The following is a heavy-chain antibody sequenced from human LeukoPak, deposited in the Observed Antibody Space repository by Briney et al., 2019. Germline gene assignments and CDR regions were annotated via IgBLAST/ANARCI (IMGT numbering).Heavy chain of an antibody. V-gene: IGHV1-3*01. CDR2: INAGNGNT. CDR1: GYTFTSYA. D-gene: IGHD3-22*01. J-gene: IGHJ4*02. Sequence: GASVKVSCKASGYTFTSYAMHWVRQAPGQRPEWMGWINAGNGNTKYSQKFQGRVTITRDTSASTAYMELSSLRSEDTAVYYCARERGSSGYHFDYWGQGTLVTVSS. CDR3: ARERGSSGYHFDY.